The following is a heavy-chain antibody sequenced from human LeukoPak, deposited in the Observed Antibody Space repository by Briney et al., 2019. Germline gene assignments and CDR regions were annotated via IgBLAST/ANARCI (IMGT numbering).Heavy chain of an antibody. CDR2: IRYDGSNK. J-gene: IGHJ4*02. CDR1: GFTFSSYG. Sequence: HPGGSLRLSCAASGFTFSSYGMHWVRQAPGKGLEWVAFIRYDGSNKYYADSVKGRFTISRDNSKNTPYLQMNSLRAEDTAVYYCAGGGLGYCSSTSCYGSLDYWGQGTLVTVSS. V-gene: IGHV3-30*02. D-gene: IGHD2-2*01. CDR3: AGGGLGYCSSTSCYGSLDY.